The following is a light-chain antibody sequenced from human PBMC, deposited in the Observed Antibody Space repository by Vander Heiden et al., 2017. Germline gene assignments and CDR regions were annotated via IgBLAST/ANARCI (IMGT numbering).Light chain of an antibody. J-gene: IGKJ2*01. V-gene: IGKV1-39*01. CDR3: QQNYSTQYT. CDR1: KSISSY. Sequence: DIQMTQSPSSLSASVGDRVTITCRASKSISSYLNWYQQKPGKAPKLLIYAASSMESGVPSRFSGSGSGTDFTLTISSLQPEDFATYYCQQNYSTQYTFGKGTKLEIK. CDR2: AAS.